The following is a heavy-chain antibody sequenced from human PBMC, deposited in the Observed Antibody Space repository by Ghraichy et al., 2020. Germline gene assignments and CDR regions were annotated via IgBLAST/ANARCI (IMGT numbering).Heavy chain of an antibody. Sequence: SQTLSLTCAISGDSVSINSVAWNWIRQSPSRGLEWLGRTYYTSKWYNDYAISVKGRITINPDTSENQFSLQLSSVIPEDTAIYYCARGRNSAFDIWAQGTMVIVSS. CDR1: GDSVSINSVA. J-gene: IGHJ3*02. D-gene: IGHD4-23*01. CDR3: ARGRNSAFDI. V-gene: IGHV6-1*01. CDR2: TYYTSKWYN.